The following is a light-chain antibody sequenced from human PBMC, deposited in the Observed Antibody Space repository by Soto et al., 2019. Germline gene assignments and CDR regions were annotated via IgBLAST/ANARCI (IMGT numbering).Light chain of an antibody. CDR2: GAS. V-gene: IGKV3-20*01. Sequence: ENVLTQSPGTLSFSPGERATLSCRARQSVSSSYLAWYQQKPGQAHRPLIYGASKRAIGIPDRFIGSESGTDFTLTISRREAEVFAGEYCQQYGRSRWTCGQGTKLKIK. CDR3: QQYGRSRWT. J-gene: IGKJ1*01. CDR1: QSVSSSY.